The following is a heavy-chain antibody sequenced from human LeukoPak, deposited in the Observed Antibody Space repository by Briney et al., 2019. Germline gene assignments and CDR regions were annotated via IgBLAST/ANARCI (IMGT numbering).Heavy chain of an antibody. CDR2: IYTSGST. Sequence: SETLSLTCTVSGGSISSYYWSWIRQPAGKGLEWIGRIYTSGSTNYNPSLKSRVTMSVDTSKNQFSLKLSSVTAADTAVYYCARVGVEVRFLEWLSENYMDVWGKGTTVTVSS. CDR3: ARVGVEVRFLEWLSENYMDV. D-gene: IGHD3-3*01. V-gene: IGHV4-4*07. J-gene: IGHJ6*03. CDR1: GGSISSYY.